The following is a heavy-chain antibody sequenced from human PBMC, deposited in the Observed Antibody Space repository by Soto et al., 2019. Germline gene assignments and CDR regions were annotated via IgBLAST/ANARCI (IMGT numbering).Heavy chain of an antibody. CDR2: ISGSGGST. CDR3: AKVRGSSWYYYYGMDV. Sequence: PGGSLRLSCAASGFTFSSYALSWVRQAPGKGLEWVSAISGSGGSTYYADSVKGRFTISRDNSKNTLYLQMNSLRAEDTAVYYCAKVRGSSWYYYYGMDVWGQGTTVTVSS. V-gene: IGHV3-23*01. J-gene: IGHJ6*02. CDR1: GFTFSSYA. D-gene: IGHD6-13*01.